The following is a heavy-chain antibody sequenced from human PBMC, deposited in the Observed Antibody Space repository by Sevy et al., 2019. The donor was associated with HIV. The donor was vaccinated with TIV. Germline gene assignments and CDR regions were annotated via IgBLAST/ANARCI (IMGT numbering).Heavy chain of an antibody. CDR2: IYRSGST. J-gene: IGHJ3*02. V-gene: IGHV4-4*02. CDR1: GFTFSSYSM. Sequence: GSLRLSCAASGFTFSSYSMNWVRQAPGKGLEWIGEIYRSGSTNYNPSLKSRVTISVDKSKNQFSLKLSSVTAADTAVYYCARVSEGATRFAFDIWGQGTMVTVSS. D-gene: IGHD1-26*01. CDR3: ARVSEGATRFAFDI.